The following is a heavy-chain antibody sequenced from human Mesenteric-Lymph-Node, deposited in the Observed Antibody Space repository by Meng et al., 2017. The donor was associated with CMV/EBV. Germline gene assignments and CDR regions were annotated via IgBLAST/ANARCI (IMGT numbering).Heavy chain of an antibody. CDR3: AKGSGWPNWFDS. V-gene: IGHV3-23*03. D-gene: IGHD6-19*01. Sequence: GESLKISCAASGFTFSTYSMNWVRQAPGKGLEWVSVTYSGTSGTYYADSVKGRFTISRDKSKNTIQLQMNSLRVEDTAVYYCAKGSGWPNWFDSWGQGTLVTVSS. CDR2: TYSGTSGT. J-gene: IGHJ5*01. CDR1: GFTFSTYS.